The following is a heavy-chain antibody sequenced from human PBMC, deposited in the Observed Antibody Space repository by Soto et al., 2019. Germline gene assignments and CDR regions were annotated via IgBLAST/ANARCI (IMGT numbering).Heavy chain of an antibody. CDR2: ISAYNGDT. CDR3: ARVVRKGSAAPDI. Sequence: QIQLVQSGAEGKKPGTSVKVSCRASGYTFTTYGFSWVRQAPGQRLEWLGWISAYNGDTDYAQKLQGRVTMTTDTFTSIADRGLRRLRTDDTAVYYCARVVRKGSAAPDIWCQGTMVPVS. CDR1: GYTFTTYG. V-gene: IGHV1-18*01. J-gene: IGHJ3*02. D-gene: IGHD6-13*01.